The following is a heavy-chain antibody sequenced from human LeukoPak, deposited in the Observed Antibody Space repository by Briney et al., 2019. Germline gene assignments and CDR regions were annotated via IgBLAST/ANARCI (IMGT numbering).Heavy chain of an antibody. V-gene: IGHV3-30-3*01. J-gene: IGHJ6*03. D-gene: IGHD3-10*01. CDR2: ISSDGSNK. CDR3: ARDGSGTYSYYMDV. Sequence: AGGSLRLSCEASGFTFSSFAIHWVRQAPGKGLEWVAVISSDGSNKYYPDSVKGRFTISRDNSKNTRYLEVNSLSSEDTAVYYCARDGSGTYSYYMDVWGRGTPVTVSS. CDR1: GFTFSSFA.